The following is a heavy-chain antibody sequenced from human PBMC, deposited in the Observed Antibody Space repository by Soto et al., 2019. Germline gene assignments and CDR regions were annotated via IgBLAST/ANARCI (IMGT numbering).Heavy chain of an antibody. D-gene: IGHD1-1*01. J-gene: IGHJ4*02. Sequence: SVKVSCKDSGGTFSSYAISWVRQAPGQGLEWMGGISPIFGTANYAQKFKGRVTISADESTSTAYMELSSLRSEDTAAYYCPRFYGVDAGTSCFDYWGQGTLVTVSS. V-gene: IGHV1-69*13. CDR1: GGTFSSYA. CDR2: ISPIFGTA. CDR3: PRFYGVDAGTSCFDY.